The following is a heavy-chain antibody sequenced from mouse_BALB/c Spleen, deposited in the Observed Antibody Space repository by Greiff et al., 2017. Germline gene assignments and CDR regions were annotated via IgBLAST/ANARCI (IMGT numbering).Heavy chain of an antibody. Sequence: VQLKESGPGLVAPSQSLSITCTVSGFSLTSYGVHWVRQPPGKGLEWLGVIWAGGSTNYNSALMSRLSISKDNSKSQVFLKMNSLQTDDTAMYYCARNDGPYYYAMDYWGQGTSVTVSS. CDR3: ARNDGPYYYAMDY. J-gene: IGHJ4*01. CDR2: IWAGGST. D-gene: IGHD2-3*01. CDR1: GFSLTSYG. V-gene: IGHV2-9*02.